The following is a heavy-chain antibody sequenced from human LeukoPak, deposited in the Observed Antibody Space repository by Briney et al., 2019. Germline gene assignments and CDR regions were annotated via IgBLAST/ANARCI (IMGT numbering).Heavy chain of an antibody. Sequence: ASVRVSCRASGYTFINYHINWVRPASGQGLEWMGWMNPNRGDRGYTQNFQGRVTITSDTSISTAYMELSSLRSEDTAVYFCARTTSLTASGYDYWGQGTLVTVSS. V-gene: IGHV1-8*03. CDR2: MNPNRGDR. CDR3: ARTTSLTASGYDY. CDR1: GYTFINYH. J-gene: IGHJ4*02. D-gene: IGHD4-17*01.